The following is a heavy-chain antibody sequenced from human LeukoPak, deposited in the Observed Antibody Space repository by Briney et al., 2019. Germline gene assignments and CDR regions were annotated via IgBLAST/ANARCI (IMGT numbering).Heavy chain of an antibody. V-gene: IGHV4-34*01. Sequence: SETLSLTCAVYGGSFSGYYWRWIRQPPGKGLEWIGEINHSGSTNYNPPLKSRVTISVDTSKNQFSLKLSSVTAADTAVYYCASSPNSEYQLKENWFDPWGQGTLVTVSS. D-gene: IGHD2-2*01. CDR1: GGSFSGYY. J-gene: IGHJ5*02. CDR3: ASSPNSEYQLKENWFDP. CDR2: INHSGST.